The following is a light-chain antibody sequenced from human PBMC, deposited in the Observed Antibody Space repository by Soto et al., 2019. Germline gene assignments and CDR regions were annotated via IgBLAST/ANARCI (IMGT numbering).Light chain of an antibody. Sequence: QSVLTQPPSASGTPGQRVTISCSGSSSNIGSNTVNWYQQLPATAPKLLIYSTNQRPSGVPDRFSGSKSGTSASLAISGIQSEDEADYYCAAWDDSLNGYVFGSGTKVTV. CDR3: AAWDDSLNGYV. V-gene: IGLV1-44*01. CDR1: SSNIGSNT. J-gene: IGLJ1*01. CDR2: STN.